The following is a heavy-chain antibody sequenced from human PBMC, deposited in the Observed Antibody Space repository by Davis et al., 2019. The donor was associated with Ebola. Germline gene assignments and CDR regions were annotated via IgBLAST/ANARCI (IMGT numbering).Heavy chain of an antibody. V-gene: IGHV1-46*01. CDR1: GGTFSSYA. CDR3: ARDLVADDAFDI. Sequence: ASVKVSCKASGGTFSSYAISWVRQAPGQGLEWMGIINPSGGSTSYAQKFQGRVSMTRNTSISTAYMELSSLRSEDTAVYYCARDLVADDAFDIWGQGTMVTVSS. D-gene: IGHD2-15*01. J-gene: IGHJ3*02. CDR2: INPSGGST.